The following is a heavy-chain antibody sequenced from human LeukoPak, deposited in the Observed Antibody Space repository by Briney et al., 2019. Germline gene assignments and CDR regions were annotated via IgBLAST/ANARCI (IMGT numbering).Heavy chain of an antibody. D-gene: IGHD6-19*01. CDR2: ISSGSTYT. CDR1: GFTFSDYY. Sequence: GGSLRLSCAASGFTFSDYYMSWIRQAPGKGLEWVSYISSGSTYTNYADSVKGRFTISRDNAKNSLYLQMNSLGAEDAAVYYCARVSSSSTNWFDPWGQGTLVTVSS. CDR3: ARVSSSSTNWFDP. V-gene: IGHV3-11*06. J-gene: IGHJ5*02.